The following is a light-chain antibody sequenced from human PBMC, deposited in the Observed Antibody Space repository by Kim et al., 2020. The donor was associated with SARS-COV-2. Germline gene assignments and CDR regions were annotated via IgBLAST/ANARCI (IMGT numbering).Light chain of an antibody. V-gene: IGLV3-1*01. CDR2: QDS. J-gene: IGLJ3*02. CDR3: QAWDSSTAV. CDR1: KLGDKY. Sequence: YELTQPPSVSVSPGQTASITCSGDKLGDKYACWYQQKPGQSPVLVIYQDSKRPSGIPERFSGSNSGNTATPTISGTQAMDEADYYCQAWDSSTAVFGGGTQLTVL.